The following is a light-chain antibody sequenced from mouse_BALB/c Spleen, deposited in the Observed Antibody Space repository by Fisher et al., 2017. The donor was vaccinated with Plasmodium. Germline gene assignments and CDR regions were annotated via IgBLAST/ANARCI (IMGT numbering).Light chain of an antibody. CDR2: YAS. CDR3: QQSNDWPLT. Sequence: DIVLTQSPATLSVTPGDRVSLSCRASQSISNHLHWYQQKSHESPRLLITYASQSISGIPSRFSGSGSGTDFTLSIISVETEDFGMYFCQQSNDWPLTFGSGTKLELK. CDR1: QSISNH. J-gene: IGKJ5*01. V-gene: IGKV5-45*01.